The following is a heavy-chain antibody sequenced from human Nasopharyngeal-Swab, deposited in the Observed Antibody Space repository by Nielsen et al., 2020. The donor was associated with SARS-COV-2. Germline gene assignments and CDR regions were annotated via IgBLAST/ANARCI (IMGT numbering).Heavy chain of an antibody. CDR3: ARIKRTYPMAGYYYYYMDV. Sequence: SETLSLTCTVSGGSISSYYWSWIRQPPGKGLEWIGYIYYSGSTHYNPSLKSRVTISVDTSKNQFSLKLSSVTAADTAVYYCARIKRTYPMAGYYYYYMDVWGKGTTVTVSS. V-gene: IGHV4-59*01. D-gene: IGHD3-10*01. J-gene: IGHJ6*03. CDR1: GGSISSYY. CDR2: IYYSGST.